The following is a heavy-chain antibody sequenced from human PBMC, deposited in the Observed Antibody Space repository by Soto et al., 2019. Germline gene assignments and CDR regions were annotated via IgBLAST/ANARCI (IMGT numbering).Heavy chain of an antibody. Sequence: PSETLSLTCAIYGESFSGYYWNWIRQSPGKGLEWIGQITHSGSSNYNPSLKSRLTISVDTSKNPFSLKLTSVTAADTAVYYCARGVDSWGQGTLVTVSS. J-gene: IGHJ4*02. CDR2: ITHSGSS. V-gene: IGHV4-34*01. CDR1: GESFSGYY. CDR3: ARGVDS.